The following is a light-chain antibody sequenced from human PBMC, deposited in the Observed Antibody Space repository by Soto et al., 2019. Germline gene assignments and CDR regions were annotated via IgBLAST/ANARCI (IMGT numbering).Light chain of an antibody. CDR2: GAS. V-gene: IGKV3-20*01. CDR1: QSVSSSY. Sequence: EIVLTQSPGTLSLSPGERATLSCRASQSVSSSYLAWYQQKPGQAPRLLIYGASSRATGIPDRFSGSGSGKDLPLTITSLEPEDFAVYSGQQYGSSETFGQGTKLRSN. J-gene: IGKJ2*01. CDR3: QQYGSSET.